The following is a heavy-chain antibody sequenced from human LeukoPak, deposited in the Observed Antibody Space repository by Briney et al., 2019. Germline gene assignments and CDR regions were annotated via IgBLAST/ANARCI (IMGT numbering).Heavy chain of an antibody. CDR1: GGSISSSSYY. V-gene: IGHV4-39*07. Sequence: PSETLSLTCTVSGGSISSSSYYWGWIRQPPGKGLEWIGSIYYSGSTYYNPSLKSRVTISVDTSKNQFSLKLSSVTAADTAVYYCARDNPTSYFDYWGQGTLVTVSS. J-gene: IGHJ4*02. CDR3: ARDNPTSYFDY. CDR2: IYYSGST. D-gene: IGHD1-14*01.